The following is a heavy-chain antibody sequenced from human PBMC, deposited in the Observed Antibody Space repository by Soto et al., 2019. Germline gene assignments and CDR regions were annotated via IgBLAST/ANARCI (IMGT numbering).Heavy chain of an antibody. J-gene: IGHJ6*03. Sequence: QVQLVQSGAEVKKPGASVKVSCKASGYTFTSYYIHWVRQAPGQGLEWMGVINPFDDSTIYAQRFQCRVTMNSDTSTSTVFMEVSSLRSEDTAVYHWAREEMPTVNNYYYYMDGWGKGTTVTVSS. CDR1: GYTFTSYY. CDR2: INPFDDST. V-gene: IGHV1-46*03. CDR3: AREEMPTVNNYYYYMDG. D-gene: IGHD4-4*01.